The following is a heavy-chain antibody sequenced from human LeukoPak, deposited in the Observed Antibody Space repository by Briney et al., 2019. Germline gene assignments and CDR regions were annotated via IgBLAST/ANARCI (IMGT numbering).Heavy chain of an antibody. D-gene: IGHD4-17*01. J-gene: IGHJ4*02. CDR2: IHYSGNT. CDR1: GGSISTYY. CDR3: ARDREHDYGDYVFDY. Sequence: SETLSLTCTVSGGSISTYYWSWIRQPPGKGLEWIGYIHYSGNTNYNPSLKSRVTISVDTSKNQFSLKLSSVTAADTAVYYCARDREHDYGDYVFDYWGQGTLVTVFS. V-gene: IGHV4-59*01.